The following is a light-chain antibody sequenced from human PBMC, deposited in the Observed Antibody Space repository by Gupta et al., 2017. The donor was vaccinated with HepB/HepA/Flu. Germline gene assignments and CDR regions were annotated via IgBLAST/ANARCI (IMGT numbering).Light chain of an antibody. CDR1: SSNIGSNT. V-gene: IGLV1-44*01. CDR3: AAWDDSLNGVV. Sequence: QPFLTQPPPPSGTPGQRVTISCSGSSSNIGSNTVTWYQQLPGTAPKLLIYSNNQRPSGVPDRFSGSKSGTSASLAISGLQSEDEADYYCAAWDDSLNGVVFGGGTKLTVL. CDR2: SNN. J-gene: IGLJ3*02.